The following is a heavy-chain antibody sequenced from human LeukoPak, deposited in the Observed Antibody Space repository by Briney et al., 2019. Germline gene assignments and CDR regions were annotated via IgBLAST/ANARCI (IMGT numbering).Heavy chain of an antibody. CDR3: VRDPTRAECSDGSCYLDY. D-gene: IGHD2-15*01. V-gene: IGHV3-23*01. J-gene: IGHJ4*02. Sequence: GESLRLSCAASGFTFSSYAMSWVRQAPGKGLEWVSAISGSGGSTYYADSAKGRFTISRDNSKNTLYLQMNSLRAEDTAVYYCVRDPTRAECSDGSCYLDYWGQGTLVSVSS. CDR1: GFTFSSYA. CDR2: ISGSGGST.